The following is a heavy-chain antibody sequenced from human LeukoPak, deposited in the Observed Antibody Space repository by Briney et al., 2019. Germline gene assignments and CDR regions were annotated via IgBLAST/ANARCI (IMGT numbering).Heavy chain of an antibody. J-gene: IGHJ4*02. Sequence: SETLSLTYTVSGGSISSYYWSWIRQPPGKGLEWIGYTHYSGSTSYNPSLKSRVTISVDTSKNQFSLKLTSVTAADTAVYYCARGYSGSYGRFDYWGQGTLVTVSS. V-gene: IGHV4-59*01. CDR2: THYSGST. CDR3: ARGYSGSYGRFDY. D-gene: IGHD1-26*01. CDR1: GGSISSYY.